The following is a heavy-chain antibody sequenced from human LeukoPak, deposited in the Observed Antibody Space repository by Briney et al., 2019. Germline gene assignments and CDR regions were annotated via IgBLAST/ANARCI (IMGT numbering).Heavy chain of an antibody. CDR3: ARDFSHASSGTYYPAYYFDY. D-gene: IGHD1-26*01. CDR2: ISAYNGNT. J-gene: IGHJ4*02. Sequence: ASVKVSCKASGYTLIVYGISWVRQAPGQGLEWMGWISAYNGNTNYAQKLQGRVTMTTDTSTSTAYMELRSLRSDDTALYYCARDFSHASSGTYYPAYYFDYWGQGTLVTVSS. V-gene: IGHV1-18*01. CDR1: GYTLIVYG.